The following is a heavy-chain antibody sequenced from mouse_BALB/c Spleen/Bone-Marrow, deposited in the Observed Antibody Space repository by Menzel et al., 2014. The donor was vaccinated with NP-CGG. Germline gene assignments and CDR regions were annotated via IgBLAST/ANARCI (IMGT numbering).Heavy chain of an antibody. CDR3: ASYRYAWYFDV. CDR1: GFNIKDTY. V-gene: IGHV14-3*02. D-gene: IGHD2-14*01. Sequence: VQPQQSGAELVKPGASVKLSCTASGFNIKDTYMHWVKQRPEQGLEWIGRIDPANGNTKYDPKFQGKATITADTSSNIAYLQLSSLTSEDTAVYYCASYRYAWYFDVWGAGTTVTVSS. J-gene: IGHJ1*01. CDR2: IDPANGNT.